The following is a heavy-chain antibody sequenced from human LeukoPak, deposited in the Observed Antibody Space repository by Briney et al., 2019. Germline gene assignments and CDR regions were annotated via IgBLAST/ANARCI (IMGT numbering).Heavy chain of an antibody. V-gene: IGHV3-48*03. CDR1: GFTFSTYE. Sequence: GGSLRLSCAASGFTFSTYEMNWIRQAPGKGLEWLSYINNSGGTIYYADSVKGRFTISKDNAKNSLYLQMNSLRAEDTAVYYCATKHDYWGQGTLVTVSS. CDR3: ATKHDY. J-gene: IGHJ4*02. CDR2: INNSGGTI.